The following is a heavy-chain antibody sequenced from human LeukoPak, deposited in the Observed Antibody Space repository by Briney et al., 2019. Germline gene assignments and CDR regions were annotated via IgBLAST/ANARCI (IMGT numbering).Heavy chain of an antibody. J-gene: IGHJ6*02. Sequence: PSETLSLTCTVSGGSISSYYWSWIRQPPGKGLEWIGYIYYSGSTNYNPSLKSRVTISVDTSKNQFSLKLSSVTAADTAVYYCARAKLVRDYYYGMDVWGQGTTVTVSS. CDR1: GGSISSYY. D-gene: IGHD6-6*01. CDR2: IYYSGST. V-gene: IGHV4-59*01. CDR3: ARAKLVRDYYYGMDV.